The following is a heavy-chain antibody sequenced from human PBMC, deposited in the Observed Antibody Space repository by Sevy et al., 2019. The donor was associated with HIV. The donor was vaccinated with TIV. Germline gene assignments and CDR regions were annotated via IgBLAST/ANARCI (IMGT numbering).Heavy chain of an antibody. CDR2: IIPIFGTA. CDR3: ARVPYYYDSSGYWGYFQH. D-gene: IGHD3-22*01. J-gene: IGHJ1*01. Sequence: ASVKVSCKASGGTFSSYAISWVRQAPGQGLEWMGGIIPIFGTANYAQKFQGRVTITADESTSTAYMELSSLRSEDTAVYYCARVPYYYDSSGYWGYFQHWGRGTLVTVSS. CDR1: GGTFSSYA. V-gene: IGHV1-69*13.